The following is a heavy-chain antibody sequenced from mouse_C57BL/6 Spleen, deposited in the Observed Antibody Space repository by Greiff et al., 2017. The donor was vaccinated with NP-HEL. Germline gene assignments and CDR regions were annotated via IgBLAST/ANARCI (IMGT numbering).Heavy chain of an antibody. D-gene: IGHD4-1*01. Sequence: EVKLQESGGDLVKPGGSLKLSCAASGFTFSSYGMSWVRQTPDKRLEWVATISSGGSYTYYPDSVKGRFTISRDNAKNTLYLQMSSLKSEDTAMYYCASTGTSAYWGQGTLVTVSA. V-gene: IGHV5-6*01. J-gene: IGHJ3*01. CDR3: ASTGTSAY. CDR2: ISSGGSYT. CDR1: GFTFSSYG.